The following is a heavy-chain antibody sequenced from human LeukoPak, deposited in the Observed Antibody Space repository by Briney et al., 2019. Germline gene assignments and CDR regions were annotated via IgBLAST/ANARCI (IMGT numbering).Heavy chain of an antibody. CDR2: TSDRGDCT. CDR1: GFTFTSYS. J-gene: IGHJ4*02. Sequence: SGGSLRLSCAASGFTFTSYSMSWVRQAPGKGLEWVSGTSDRGDCTYYADSVKGRFTISRDNSKNTLYLQMNSLRAEDTAVYYCAKDPTLYYDSSGYYNYWGQGTLVTVSS. D-gene: IGHD3-22*01. V-gene: IGHV3-23*01. CDR3: AKDPTLYYDSSGYYNY.